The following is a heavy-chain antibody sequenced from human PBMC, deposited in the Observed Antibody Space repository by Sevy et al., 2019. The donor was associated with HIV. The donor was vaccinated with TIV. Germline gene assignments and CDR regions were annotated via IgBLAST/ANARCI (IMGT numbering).Heavy chain of an antibody. V-gene: IGHV3-30*02. J-gene: IGHJ4*02. CDR2: IRYDGSNK. CDR1: GFSFSDYG. Sequence: GWSLRLSCAASGFSFSDYGMHWVRQAPGKGLEWVTLIRYDGSNKYYADSVKGRFTISRDNSKNTLYLQMNSLRAEDTAVYYCAKDYARRFSTSSGDFDYWGQGTLVTVSS. CDR3: AKDYARRFSTSSGDFDY. D-gene: IGHD6-6*01.